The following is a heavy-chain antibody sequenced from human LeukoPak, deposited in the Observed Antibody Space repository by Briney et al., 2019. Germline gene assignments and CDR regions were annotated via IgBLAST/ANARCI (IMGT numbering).Heavy chain of an antibody. D-gene: IGHD1-26*01. CDR3: ARGGGRYSVDY. J-gene: IGHJ4*02. CDR2: ISPNSGGT. V-gene: IGHV1-2*02. Sequence: ASVKVSCKASGYTFIDYYMHWVRQAPGQGLEWIGWISPNSGGTKSVQKFQGRVTMTRDTSITTVYMVLSGLSFDDTAVYYCARGGGRYSVDYWGQGTLVIVSS. CDR1: GYTFIDYY.